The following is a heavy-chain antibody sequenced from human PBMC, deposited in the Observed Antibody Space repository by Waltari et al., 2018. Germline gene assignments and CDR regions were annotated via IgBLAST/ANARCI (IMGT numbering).Heavy chain of an antibody. D-gene: IGHD4-17*01. CDR2: IFHIWSG. J-gene: IGHJ5*02. V-gene: IGHV4-31*03. Sequence: QVHLQESGPGLVTPSETLSLTCTVSGASISDNDYYWDWIRQRPGKGLEWIGNIFHIWSGYYNPSLESRISIAVDTSKRQFSLKLSSVTAADTAVYYCARRLREGAPYNWFDPWGRGTLVTVSS. CDR1: GASISDNDYY. CDR3: ARRLREGAPYNWFDP.